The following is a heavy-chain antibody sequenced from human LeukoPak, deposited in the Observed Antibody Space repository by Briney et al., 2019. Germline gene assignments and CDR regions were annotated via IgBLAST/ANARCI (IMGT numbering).Heavy chain of an antibody. CDR2: IIPIFGTA. Sequence: SVKVSCKASGGTFSSYAISWVRQAPGQGLEWMGGIIPIFGTADYAQKFQGRVTITADESTSTAYMELSSLRSEDTAVYYCASGGGYSGYDWFDYWGQGTLVTVSS. V-gene: IGHV1-69*01. CDR1: GGTFSSYA. D-gene: IGHD5-12*01. CDR3: ASGGGYSGYDWFDY. J-gene: IGHJ4*02.